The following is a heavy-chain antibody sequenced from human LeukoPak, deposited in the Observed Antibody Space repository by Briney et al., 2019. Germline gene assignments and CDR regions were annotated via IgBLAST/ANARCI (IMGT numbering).Heavy chain of an antibody. J-gene: IGHJ3*02. D-gene: IGHD3-3*01. CDR1: GFTLSSYA. CDR3: ARGGATTFGLWGNAFDI. V-gene: IGHV3-7*01. CDR2: IKQDGSEK. Sequence: GGSLRLSCAASGFTLSSYAMSWVRQTPGKGLEWVANIKQDGSEKYYVDSVKGRFTISRDNAKNSLYLQMNSLRAEDTAVYYCARGGATTFGLWGNAFDIWGQGTMVTVSS.